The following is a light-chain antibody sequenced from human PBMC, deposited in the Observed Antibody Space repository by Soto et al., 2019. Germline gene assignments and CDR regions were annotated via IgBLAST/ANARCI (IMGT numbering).Light chain of an antibody. CDR2: ENN. CDR1: SSNIGAGYE. J-gene: IGLJ1*01. V-gene: IGLV1-40*01. Sequence: QLVLTQPPSVSEAPGQRVTISCTESSSNIGAGYEAHWYQQVPGTAPKLLIYENNNRPSGVPDRFSGSKSGTSASLAITGLQAEDEAEYYCQSYDSSLSGYVFGTGTKLTVL. CDR3: QSYDSSLSGYV.